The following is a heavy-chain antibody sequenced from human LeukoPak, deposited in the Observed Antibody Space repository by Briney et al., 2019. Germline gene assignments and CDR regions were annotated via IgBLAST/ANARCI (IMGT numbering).Heavy chain of an antibody. Sequence: PGGSLRLSCATSGFSFSTFWMYWARQAPGKGLEWVATIKPDGSEKFYGDSVKGRFTISRDNAKKSLYLQMDSLRAEDTAVYYCARVRAGVRGVITLDYWGQGTLVTVSS. CDR2: IKPDGSEK. D-gene: IGHD3-10*01. CDR1: GFSFSTFW. J-gene: IGHJ4*02. CDR3: ARVRAGVRGVITLDY. V-gene: IGHV3-7*01.